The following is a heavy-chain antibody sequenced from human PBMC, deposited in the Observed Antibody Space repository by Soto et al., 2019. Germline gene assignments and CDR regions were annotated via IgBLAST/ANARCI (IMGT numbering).Heavy chain of an antibody. CDR2: INHSGST. CDR1: GGSFSRYY. Sequence: SETLSLTCAVYGGSFSRYYWSWIRQPPGKGLEWIGEINHSGSTNYNPSLKSRVTISVDTSKNQFSLKLSSVTAADTAVYYCARSKNYDYVWGSYRPFDYWGQGTLVTVSS. V-gene: IGHV4-34*01. CDR3: ARSKNYDYVWGSYRPFDY. D-gene: IGHD3-16*02. J-gene: IGHJ4*02.